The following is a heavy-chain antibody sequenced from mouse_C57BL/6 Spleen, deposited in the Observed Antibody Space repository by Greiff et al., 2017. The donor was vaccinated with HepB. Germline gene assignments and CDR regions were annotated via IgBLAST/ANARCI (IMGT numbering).Heavy chain of an antibody. CDR1: GFSLTSYG. CDR3: ARKGYYAALAY. D-gene: IGHD1-1*01. CDR2: IWSGGST. Sequence: VQRVESGPGLVQPSQSLSITCTVSGFSLTSYGVHWVRQSPGKGLEWLGVIWSGGSTDYNAAFISRLSISKDNSKSQVFFKMNSLQADDTAIYYCARKGYYAALAYWGQGTLVTVSA. J-gene: IGHJ3*01. V-gene: IGHV2-2*01.